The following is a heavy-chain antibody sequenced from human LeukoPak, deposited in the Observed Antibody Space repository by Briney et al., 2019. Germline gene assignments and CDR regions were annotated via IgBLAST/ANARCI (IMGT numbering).Heavy chain of an antibody. J-gene: IGHJ4*02. V-gene: IGHV1-69*05. D-gene: IGHD3-10*01. Sequence: AVKVSCKASGGTFSSYAISWVRQAPGQGLEWMGGIIPIFGTANYAQKFQGRVTITTDESTSTAYMEPSSLRSGDTAVYYFARTVVGGVIVVFQHWGRETLVTVSS. CDR1: GGTFSSYA. CDR2: IIPIFGTA. CDR3: ARTVVGGVIVVFQH.